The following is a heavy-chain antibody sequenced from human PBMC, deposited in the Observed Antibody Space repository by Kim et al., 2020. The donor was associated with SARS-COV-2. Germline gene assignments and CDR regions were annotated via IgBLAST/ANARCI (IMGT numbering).Heavy chain of an antibody. D-gene: IGHD6-19*01. J-gene: IGHJ2*01. V-gene: IGHV4-34*01. CDR1: GGSFSGYY. CDR2: INYSGST. Sequence: SETLSLTCAVYGGSFSGYYWRWIRQPPGKGLEWIGEINYSGSTNYNPSFKSRVTISVDTSKNKFSLKLSTVTAADTAVYYCAGGGRQWLVPPHYWYFVLWGRGTLVTVS. CDR3: AGGGRQWLVPPHYWYFVL.